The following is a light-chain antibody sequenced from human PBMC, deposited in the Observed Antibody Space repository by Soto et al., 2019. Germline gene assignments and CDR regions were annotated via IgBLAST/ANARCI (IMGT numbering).Light chain of an antibody. Sequence: QSVLTQPASVSGSPGQSITISCTGNSSDVGGCNYVSWYQQHPGKAPKLLIYEVSKRPSGVPDRFSGSKSGNTASLTVSGLQAEDEADYYCSSYAGSNNLVFGTGTKVTVL. V-gene: IGLV2-8*01. CDR1: SSDVGGCNY. CDR3: SSYAGSNNLV. J-gene: IGLJ1*01. CDR2: EVS.